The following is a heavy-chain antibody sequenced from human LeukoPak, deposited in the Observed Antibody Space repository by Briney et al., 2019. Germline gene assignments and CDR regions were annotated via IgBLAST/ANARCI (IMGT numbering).Heavy chain of an antibody. V-gene: IGHV4-4*07. Sequence: SETLSLTCSVSGASISSYWSWIRQPAGKGLEWIGRIYGSGSTNYNPSLQSRITMSLDTSKNQVSLKITSVTAADTAVYYCARDSGTTGEVKFDPWGPGTLVIVSS. CDR1: GASISSY. J-gene: IGHJ5*02. CDR2: IYGSGST. D-gene: IGHD3-10*01. CDR3: ARDSGTTGEVKFDP.